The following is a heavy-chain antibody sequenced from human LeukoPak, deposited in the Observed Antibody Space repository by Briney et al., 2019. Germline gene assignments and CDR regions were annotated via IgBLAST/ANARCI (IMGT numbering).Heavy chain of an antibody. Sequence: PSETLSLTCTVSGGSISSSSYYWGWIRQPPGTGLEWLGSIYYSGSTYYNPSLKSRVTISVDTSKNQFSLKLSSVTAADTAVYYCASGKRYYDILTGLRYYFDYWGQGTLVTVSS. D-gene: IGHD3-9*01. V-gene: IGHV4-39*07. CDR3: ASGKRYYDILTGLRYYFDY. CDR2: IYYSGST. CDR1: GGSISSSSYY. J-gene: IGHJ4*02.